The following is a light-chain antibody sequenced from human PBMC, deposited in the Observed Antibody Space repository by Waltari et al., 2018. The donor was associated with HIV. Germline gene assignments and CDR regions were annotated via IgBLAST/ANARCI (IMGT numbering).Light chain of an antibody. J-gene: IGLJ1*01. CDR3: SSYAGSNNPFV. Sequence: QSALTQPPSASGSPGQSVTISCTGTSSDVGGYNYVSWYQQHPGKAPKLMIYEVSKRPSGCPDRFSGSKSGNTASLTVSGLQAEDEADYYCSSYAGSNNPFVFGTGTKVTVL. V-gene: IGLV2-8*01. CDR1: SSDVGGYNY. CDR2: EVS.